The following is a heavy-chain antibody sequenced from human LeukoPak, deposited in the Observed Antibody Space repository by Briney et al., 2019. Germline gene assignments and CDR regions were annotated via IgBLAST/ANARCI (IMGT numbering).Heavy chain of an antibody. Sequence: GGSLRLSCAASGFAFSGNWMHWVRQAPGKGLVWVSRINSDGSATHYADSVKGRFTISRDNAKNTLYLQMNSLSAEDTAVYYCATDPDSGGWSTFDYWGQGTLVTVSS. V-gene: IGHV3-74*01. CDR3: ATDPDSGGWSTFDY. CDR1: GFAFSGNW. CDR2: INSDGSAT. J-gene: IGHJ4*02. D-gene: IGHD6-19*01.